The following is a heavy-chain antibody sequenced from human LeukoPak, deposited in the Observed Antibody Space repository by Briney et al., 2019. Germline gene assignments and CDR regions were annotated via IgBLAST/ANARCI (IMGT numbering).Heavy chain of an antibody. Sequence: GGSLRLSCAASGFTFSSYSMNWVRQAPGKGLEWVSCTSSSSSYIYYADSVKGRFAISRDNAKNSLYLQMNSLRAEDTAVYYCARGIVATPNTLTYMDVWGKGTTVTVSS. CDR2: TSSSSSYI. CDR1: GFTFSSYS. J-gene: IGHJ6*03. D-gene: IGHD5-12*01. V-gene: IGHV3-21*01. CDR3: ARGIVATPNTLTYMDV.